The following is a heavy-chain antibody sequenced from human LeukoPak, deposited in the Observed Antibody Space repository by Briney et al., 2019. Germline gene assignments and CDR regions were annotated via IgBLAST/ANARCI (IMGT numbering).Heavy chain of an antibody. CDR3: ARERVEGLWYDAFDI. V-gene: IGHV3-7*01. J-gene: IGHJ3*02. D-gene: IGHD5-18*01. Sequence: GGSLRLSCEASGFTFSNYWMNWVRQAPGKGLEWVANIKEDGSEKYYVDSVKGRFTISRDNAKNSLYLQMNSLRAEDTAVYYCARERVEGLWYDAFDIWGQGTMVTVSS. CDR1: GFTFSNYW. CDR2: IKEDGSEK.